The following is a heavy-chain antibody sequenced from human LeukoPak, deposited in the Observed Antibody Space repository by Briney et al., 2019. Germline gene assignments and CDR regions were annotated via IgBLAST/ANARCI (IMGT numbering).Heavy chain of an antibody. CDR1: GFTVSTNY. CDR2: IYSGGST. V-gene: IGHV3-66*01. CDR3: ARGQRAAAGFDY. J-gene: IGHJ4*02. Sequence: GGSLRLSCAASGFTVSTNYMSWVRQAPGKGLEWVSVIYSGGSTYYADSVKGRFTISRDNSKNTLYLQMNSLRAGDTAVYYCARGQRAAAGFDYWGQGALVTVSS. D-gene: IGHD6-13*01.